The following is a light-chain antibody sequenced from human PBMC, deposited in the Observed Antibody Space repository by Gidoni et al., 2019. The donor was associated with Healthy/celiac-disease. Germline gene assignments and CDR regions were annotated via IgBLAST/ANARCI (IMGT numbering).Light chain of an antibody. V-gene: IGLV1-40*01. CDR1: SSNIGAGYD. CDR2: GNS. Sequence: QSVLTQPPSVSGAPGQRVTISCTGSSSNIGAGYDVHWYQQLPGTAPKLPIYGNSNRPSGVPDRFSGSKSGTSASLALTGLQAEDEADYYCQSYDSSLSGWVFGGGTKLTVL. CDR3: QSYDSSLSGWV. J-gene: IGLJ2*01.